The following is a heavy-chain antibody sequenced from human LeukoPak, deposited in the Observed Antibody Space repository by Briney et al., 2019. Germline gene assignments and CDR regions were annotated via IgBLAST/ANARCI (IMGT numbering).Heavy chain of an antibody. CDR3: ARDPIVVVPAAMGQINYFDY. V-gene: IGHV3-21*01. D-gene: IGHD2-2*01. CDR1: GFTFSSYS. CDR2: ISSSSSYI. J-gene: IGHJ4*02. Sequence: GGSLRVSCAASGFTFSSYSMNWVRQAPGKGLEWVSSISSSSSYIYYADSVKGRFTISRDNAKNSLYLQMNSLRAEDTAVYYCARDPIVVVPAAMGQINYFDYWGQGTLVTVSS.